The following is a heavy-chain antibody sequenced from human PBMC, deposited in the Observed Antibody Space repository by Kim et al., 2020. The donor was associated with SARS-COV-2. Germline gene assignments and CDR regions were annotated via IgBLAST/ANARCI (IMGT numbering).Heavy chain of an antibody. J-gene: IGHJ4*02. Sequence: AESVKGRFTSSRDNAKSTVYLQMNSLRAGETAVYYCARNHLISGSNAVAYWGQGTLVTVSS. CDR3: ARNHLISGSNAVAY. V-gene: IGHV3-74*01. D-gene: IGHD1-26*01.